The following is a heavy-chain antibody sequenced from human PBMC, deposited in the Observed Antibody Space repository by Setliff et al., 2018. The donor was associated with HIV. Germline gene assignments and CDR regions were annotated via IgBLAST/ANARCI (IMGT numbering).Heavy chain of an antibody. CDR2: IFYSGTT. Sequence: SETLSLTCTVSGGSFTSRSYYWGWIRQPPGKGLEWIGSIFYSGTTYYNPSLKSRATISVDTSKNQFSLKLTSVTAADTAVYYCARHGGYSYFYYYYMDVWGKGTTVTVSS. V-gene: IGHV4-39*07. D-gene: IGHD4-17*01. CDR1: GGSFTSRSYY. CDR3: ARHGGYSYFYYYYMDV. J-gene: IGHJ6*03.